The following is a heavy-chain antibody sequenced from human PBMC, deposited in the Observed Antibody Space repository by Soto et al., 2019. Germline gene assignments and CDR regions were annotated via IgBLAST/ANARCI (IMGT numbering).Heavy chain of an antibody. CDR3: ARDRGTDIYYYYYMDV. CDR1: GFTFSSYW. V-gene: IGHV3-7*01. CDR2: IKQDGSEK. Sequence: GGSLRLSCAASGFTFSSYWMSWVRQAPGKGLEWVANIKQDGSEKYYVDSVKGRFTISRDNAKNSLYLQMNSLRAEDTAVYYCARDRGTDIYYYYYMDVWGKGTTVTVSS. D-gene: IGHD3-10*01. J-gene: IGHJ6*03.